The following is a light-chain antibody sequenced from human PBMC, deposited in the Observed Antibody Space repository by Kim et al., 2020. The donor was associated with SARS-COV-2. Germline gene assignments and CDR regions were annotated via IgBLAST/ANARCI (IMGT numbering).Light chain of an antibody. CDR1: KLGDKY. Sequence: PVSTAYLPSSVYKLGDKYVSWYQQKPGQSTVVVIYQDNQRPSGIPERFSGSNSGNTATLTISGTQAMDEADYYCQAWDSSTHNYVFGAGTKVTVL. V-gene: IGLV3-1*01. J-gene: IGLJ1*01. CDR2: QDN. CDR3: QAWDSSTHNYV.